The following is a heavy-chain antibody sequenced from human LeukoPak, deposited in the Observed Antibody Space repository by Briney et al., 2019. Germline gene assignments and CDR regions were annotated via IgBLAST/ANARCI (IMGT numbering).Heavy chain of an antibody. V-gene: IGHV3-21*01. D-gene: IGHD6-13*01. CDR3: VGSIAAAGTGMDV. CDR1: GFTFSSYE. CDR2: ISSSSSYI. J-gene: IGHJ6*02. Sequence: GGSLRLSCKASGFTFSSYEMNWVRQAPGKGLEWVSSISSSSSYIYYADSVKGRFTISRDNAKNSLYLQMNSLRAEDTAVYYCVGSIAAAGTGMDVWGQGTTVTVSS.